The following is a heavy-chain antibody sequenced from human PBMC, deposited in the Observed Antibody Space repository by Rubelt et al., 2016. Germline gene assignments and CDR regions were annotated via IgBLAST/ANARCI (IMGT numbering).Heavy chain of an antibody. CDR1: GGSIRRSTSY. CDR2: IFYSGST. D-gene: IGHD1-14*01. V-gene: IGHV4-39*07. Sequence: QLQLQESGPGLVKPSETPSLTCSVSGGSIRRSTSYWGWIRQPPGKGLEWIGSIFYSGSTSYNPSPKSRVPITVDTSKNQFSLKLTCGTAADTALFYCARTIAGPLGVAFDIWGQGTMVTVSS. CDR3: ARTIAGPLGVAFDI. J-gene: IGHJ3*02.